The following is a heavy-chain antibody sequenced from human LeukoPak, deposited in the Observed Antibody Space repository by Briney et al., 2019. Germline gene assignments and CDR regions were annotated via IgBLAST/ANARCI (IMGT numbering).Heavy chain of an antibody. Sequence: GGSLRLSCAASGFTFSTYDMHWVRQATGKGLEWVAGIGTAGGTYYLGSVKGRFTISRENAKNSLYLQMNSLRVGDTAVYYCVRGAEGFYPWGQGTLVTVSS. V-gene: IGHV3-13*01. CDR1: GFTFSTYD. J-gene: IGHJ5*02. CDR2: IGTAGGT. CDR3: VRGAEGFYP.